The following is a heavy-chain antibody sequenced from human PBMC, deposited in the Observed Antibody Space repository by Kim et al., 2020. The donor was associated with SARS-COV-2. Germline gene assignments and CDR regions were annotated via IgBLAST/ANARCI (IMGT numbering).Heavy chain of an antibody. CDR2: VYYSGST. J-gene: IGHJ4*02. CDR1: GDSISHYY. V-gene: IGHV4-59*01. Sequence: SETLSLTCTVSGDSISHYYWSWIRQSPEKGLEWIGYVYYSGSTNYNPSLKSRVPISLAMSKNQFSLKLTSMTAADTPGYYCARDKLYYGSGAFDSWGQGT. D-gene: IGHD3-10*01. CDR3: ARDKLYYGSGAFDS.